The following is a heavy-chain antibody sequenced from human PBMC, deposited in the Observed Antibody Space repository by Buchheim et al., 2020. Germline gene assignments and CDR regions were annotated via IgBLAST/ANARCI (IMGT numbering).Heavy chain of an antibody. D-gene: IGHD1-7*01. CDR3: ARKSGWNYAY. J-gene: IGHJ4*02. CDR1: GGSFSGYY. V-gene: IGHV4-34*01. Sequence: QVQLQQWGAGLLKPSETLSLTCPVYGGSFSGYYWSWIRQPPGKGLEWIGEINHSGSTNYNLSLKSRVTISVDTSKNQFSLKLSSVTAADTAVYYCARKSGWNYAYWGQGTL. CDR2: INHSGST.